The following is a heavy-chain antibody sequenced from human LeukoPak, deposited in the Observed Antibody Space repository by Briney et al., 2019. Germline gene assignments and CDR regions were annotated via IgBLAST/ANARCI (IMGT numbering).Heavy chain of an antibody. V-gene: IGHV3-11*04. CDR2: ISSSGSTR. CDR1: GFTFSDYY. D-gene: IGHD2-21*02. J-gene: IGHJ6*03. Sequence: GGSLRLSCGASGFTFSDYYMSWIPRAPGKGVEGVSDISSSGSTRYYANSLKGRFTISRYNAKNSLYLQMHSLRAEDTAVYYCATLCGGNCYSYYYYYYMDVWGKGTTATVSS. CDR3: ATLCGGNCYSYYYYYYMDV.